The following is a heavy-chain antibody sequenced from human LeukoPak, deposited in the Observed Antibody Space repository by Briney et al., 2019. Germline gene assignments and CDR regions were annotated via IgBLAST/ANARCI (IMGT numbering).Heavy chain of an antibody. D-gene: IGHD3-3*01. CDR2: ISGSGGTT. CDR3: AKDLYLRDFWSGYFDY. CDR1: RFTFSSYA. Sequence: GGSLRPSCAASRFTFSSYAMTWVRQPPGKGLEWVAAISGSGGTTYDAGFAKGRFTISRDNSANILYLQMYSLRAEDTAVFYCAKDLYLRDFWSGYFDYWGQGIPVTVSS. V-gene: IGHV3-23*01. J-gene: IGHJ4*02.